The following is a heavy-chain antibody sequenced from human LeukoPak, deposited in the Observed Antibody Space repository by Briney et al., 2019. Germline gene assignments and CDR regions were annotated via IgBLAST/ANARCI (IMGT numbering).Heavy chain of an antibody. J-gene: IGHJ3*02. CDR2: ISAYNGNT. Sequence: GASVKVSCKASGYTFTSYGISWVRQAPGHGLEWMGWISAYNGNTNYAQKLQGRVTMTTDTSTSTAYMELRSLRSDDTAVYYCARDKGRGYYDLWSVYPDAFYIWGQGTMVTVSS. CDR3: ARDKGRGYYDLWSVYPDAFYI. D-gene: IGHD3-3*01. V-gene: IGHV1-18*01. CDR1: GYTFTSYG.